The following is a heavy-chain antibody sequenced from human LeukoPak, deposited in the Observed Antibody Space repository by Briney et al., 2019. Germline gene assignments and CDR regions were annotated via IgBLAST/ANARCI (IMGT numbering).Heavy chain of an antibody. Sequence: ASVKVSCKASGYTFTSYGISGLRQAPGQGLEWMGWISAYNGNTNYAQKLQGRVTMTTDTSTSTAYMELRSLRSDDTAVYYCARDPKYYGSGSYFDYWGQGTLVTVSS. J-gene: IGHJ4*02. CDR2: ISAYNGNT. D-gene: IGHD3-10*01. CDR3: ARDPKYYGSGSYFDY. V-gene: IGHV1-18*01. CDR1: GYTFTSYG.